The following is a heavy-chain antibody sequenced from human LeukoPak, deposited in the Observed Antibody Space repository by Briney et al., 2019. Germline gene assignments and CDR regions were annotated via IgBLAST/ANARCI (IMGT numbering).Heavy chain of an antibody. D-gene: IGHD7-27*01. CDR3: TRGHWGLQS. J-gene: IGHJ5*02. CDR2: IHHSGNS. V-gene: IGHV4-59*02. CDR1: GASVTDYY. Sequence: SETLSLTCTVSGASVTDYYGSWIRQSPGKGLEWISYIHHSGNSDYNPSLRSRVTTSLDTSKNQFSLNLISVTAADTAVYYCTRGHWGLQSWSRGTLVTVSS.